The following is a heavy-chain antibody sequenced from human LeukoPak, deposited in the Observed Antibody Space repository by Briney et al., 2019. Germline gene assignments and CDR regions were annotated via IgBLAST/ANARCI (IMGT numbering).Heavy chain of an antibody. CDR2: FDPEDGET. Sequence: ASVKVSCKVSGYTLTELSMHSVRQAPGKGLEWMGGFDPEDGETIYAQKFQGRVTMTEGTSTDTAYMELSSLRSEDTAVYYCATRTTTSAFDIWGQGTMVTVSS. CDR3: ATRTTTSAFDI. V-gene: IGHV1-24*01. CDR1: GYTLTELS. D-gene: IGHD2/OR15-2a*01. J-gene: IGHJ3*02.